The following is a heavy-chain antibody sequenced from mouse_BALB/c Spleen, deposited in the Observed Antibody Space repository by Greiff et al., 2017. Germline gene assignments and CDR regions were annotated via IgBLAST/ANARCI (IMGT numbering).Heavy chain of an antibody. CDR1: GFSLTSYG. CDR3: ARPFYYGSSYGAY. J-gene: IGHJ3*01. D-gene: IGHD1-1*01. Sequence: VQGVESGPGLVAPSQSLSITCTVSGFSLTSYGVHWVRQPPGKGLEWLGVIWAGGSTNYNSALMSRLSISKDNSKSQVFLKMNSLQTDDTAMYYCARPFYYGSSYGAYWGQGTLVTVSA. CDR2: IWAGGST. V-gene: IGHV2-9*02.